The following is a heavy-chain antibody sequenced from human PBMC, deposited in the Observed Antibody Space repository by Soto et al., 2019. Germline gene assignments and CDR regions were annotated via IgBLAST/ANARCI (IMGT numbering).Heavy chain of an antibody. CDR3: ARAGNSISWRPGDFDI. V-gene: IGHV4-39*01. CDR2: INYSGST. D-gene: IGHD6-13*01. Sequence: QVPLQESGPGLVKPSETLSLTCTVSGGSVSKSNYYWGWIRQPPGKGLEWIGSINYSGSTYNNPSLKSRVTIFVDTSKNQFSLKLNSLTAADTAVYYCARAGNSISWRPGDFDIWGQGTLVTVSS. CDR1: GGSVSKSNYY. J-gene: IGHJ3*02.